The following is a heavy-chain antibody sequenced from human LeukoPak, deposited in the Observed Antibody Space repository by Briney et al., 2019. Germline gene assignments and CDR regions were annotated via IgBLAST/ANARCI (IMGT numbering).Heavy chain of an antibody. CDR3: AGLGVTQQYYYGMDV. D-gene: IGHD3-3*01. CDR1: GGSFSGYY. CDR2: INHSGST. J-gene: IGHJ6*02. Sequence: SETLSLTCAVSGGSFSGYYWSWIRQPPGKGLEWIGEINHSGSTNYNPSLKSRVTISVDTSKNQFSLKLSSVTAADTAVYYCAGLGVTQQYYYGMDVWGQGTTVTVSS. V-gene: IGHV4-34*01.